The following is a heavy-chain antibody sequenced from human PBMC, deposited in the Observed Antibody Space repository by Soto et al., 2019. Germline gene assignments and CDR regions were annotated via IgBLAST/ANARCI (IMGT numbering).Heavy chain of an antibody. Sequence: SETLSLTCSVAGDSIRSSSYYWGWVRQPPGKGLEWIGSIYYSESTYYNPALKSRVTISVDMSKKQFSLKLSSVTAADTAVYYCAIHYDVDGGNSGFLDWFDPWGQGTLVTVS. J-gene: IGHJ5*02. CDR1: GDSIRSSSYY. CDR2: IYYSEST. CDR3: AIHYDVDGGNSGFLDWFDP. D-gene: IGHD2-21*02. V-gene: IGHV4-39*01.